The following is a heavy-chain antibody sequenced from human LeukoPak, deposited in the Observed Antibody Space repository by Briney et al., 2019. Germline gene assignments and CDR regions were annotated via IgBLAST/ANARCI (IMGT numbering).Heavy chain of an antibody. CDR2: ISGSGGST. CDR1: GFTFSSYA. J-gene: IGHJ4*02. D-gene: IGHD3-22*01. Sequence: GGSLRLSCAASGFTFSSYAMSWVRQAPGKGLECVSAISGSGGSTYYADSVKGRFTISRDNSKNTLYLQMNSLRAEDTAVYYCAKGVYYYGSSGYYRPPQEFDYWGQGTLVTVSS. CDR3: AKGVYYYGSSGYYRPPQEFDY. V-gene: IGHV3-23*01.